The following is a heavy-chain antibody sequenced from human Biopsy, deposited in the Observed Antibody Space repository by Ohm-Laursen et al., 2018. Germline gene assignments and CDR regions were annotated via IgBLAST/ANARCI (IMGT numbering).Heavy chain of an antibody. CDR2: IIDEAAGGTA. Sequence: GSLRLSCTASGFTFSSHAMSWVRQAPGKGLEWVGRIIDEAAGGTADYAAPLKDRFTISRDDSENTLYLQMNSLRAEDTAVYYCARPNLREWELHNAFDIWGQGTMVTVSS. CDR3: ARPNLREWELHNAFDI. D-gene: IGHD1-26*01. J-gene: IGHJ3*02. V-gene: IGHV3-15*01. CDR1: GFTFSSHA.